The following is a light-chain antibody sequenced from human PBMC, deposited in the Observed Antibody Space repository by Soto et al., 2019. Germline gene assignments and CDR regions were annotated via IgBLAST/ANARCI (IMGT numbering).Light chain of an antibody. CDR1: SSNIGTNT. CDR3: AAWDDSLSALV. CDR2: SNN. Sequence: QSVLTQPPSASGTPGQRVTISCSGSSSNIGTNTVDWYQQLPGTAPKLLIYSNNQRPSGVPDRFSGSKSGTSASLAVSRLQSDDEADYYCAAWDDSLSALVFGTGTKVTVL. V-gene: IGLV1-44*01. J-gene: IGLJ1*01.